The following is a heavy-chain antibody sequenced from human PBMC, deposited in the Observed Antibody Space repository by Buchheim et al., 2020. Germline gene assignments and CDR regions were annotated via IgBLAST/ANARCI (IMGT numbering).Heavy chain of an antibody. D-gene: IGHD3-10*01. J-gene: IGHJ4*02. CDR2: ISSDGSQK. Sequence: QVQLVESGGGVVQPGRSLRLSCAASGFTFTSYAMHWVRQAPGKGLEWVALISSDGSQKYYADSVQGRFTISRDNSIKTLSLQMNSLRAEDTALYYCARDLVVGFYYGSAPLGYWGQGTL. CDR1: GFTFTSYA. CDR3: ARDLVVGFYYGSAPLGY. V-gene: IGHV3-30*04.